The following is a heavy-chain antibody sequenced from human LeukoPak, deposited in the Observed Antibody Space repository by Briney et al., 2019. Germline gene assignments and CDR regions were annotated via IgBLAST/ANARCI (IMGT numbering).Heavy chain of an antibody. CDR2: ISSGATYI. D-gene: IGHD2-21*02. CDR3: TRGRRFCGGDCHSWFDS. V-gene: IGHV3-21*01. Sequence: GGSLRLSCAASGFALSDYAINWVRQAPGKGLEWVSSISSGATYIYYADSLRGRFAISRDSAMDSVSLQMDSLRAEDTAVYYCTRGRRFCGGDCHSWFDSWGQGTLVTVSS. J-gene: IGHJ5*01. CDR1: GFALSDYA.